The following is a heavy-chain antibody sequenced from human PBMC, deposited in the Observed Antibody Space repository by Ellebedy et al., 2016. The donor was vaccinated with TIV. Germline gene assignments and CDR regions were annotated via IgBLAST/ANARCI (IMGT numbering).Heavy chain of an antibody. J-gene: IGHJ6*02. CDR2: ITNTGSTT. V-gene: IGHV3-48*04. CDR1: GFTFSSYW. CDR3: ARAREPGYFAYYYYGMDV. Sequence: GESLKISCAASGFTFSSYWMHWVRQAPGKGLEWVSYITNTGSTTYYADSVRGRFTVARDNAKNSLYLQMNSLRADDTAVYYCARAREPGYFAYYYYGMDVWGQGTTVTVSS. D-gene: IGHD3-9*01.